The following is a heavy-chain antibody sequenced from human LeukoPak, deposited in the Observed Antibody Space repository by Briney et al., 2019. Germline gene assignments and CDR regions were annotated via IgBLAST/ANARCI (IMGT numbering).Heavy chain of an antibody. D-gene: IGHD2-2*01. V-gene: IGHV3-7*01. Sequence: PGGPLRLSCAVSGSTFSSYWMNWVRQAPGKGLEWVANINPTGSGKYYVDSVKGRFTISRDNAKNSLYLQMNSLRAEDTAVYYCARDLSGYCSSTSCYLFGFDLWGRGTLVTVSS. CDR1: GSTFSSYW. CDR3: ARDLSGYCSSTSCYLFGFDL. J-gene: IGHJ2*01. CDR2: INPTGSGK.